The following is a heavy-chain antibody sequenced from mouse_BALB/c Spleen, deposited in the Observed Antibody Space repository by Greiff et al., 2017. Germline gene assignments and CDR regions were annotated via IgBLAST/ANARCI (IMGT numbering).Heavy chain of an antibody. CDR2: IWGDGST. CDR3: ARAHYYYGSSYWYFDV. J-gene: IGHJ1*01. CDR1: GFSLTGYG. Sequence: VQGVESGPGLVAPSQSLSITCTVSGFSLTGYGVNWVRQPPGKGLEWLGMIWGDGSTDYNSALKSRLSISKDNSKSQVFLKMNSLQTDDTARYYCARAHYYYGSSYWYFDVWGAGTTVTVSS. V-gene: IGHV2-6-7*01. D-gene: IGHD1-1*01.